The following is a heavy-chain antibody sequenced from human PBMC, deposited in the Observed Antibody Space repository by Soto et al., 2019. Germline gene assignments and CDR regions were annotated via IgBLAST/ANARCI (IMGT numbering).Heavy chain of an antibody. J-gene: IGHJ4*02. V-gene: IGHV3-23*01. CDR2: ISGSATGT. CDR3: AKKVAVSGTGDY. Sequence: EVQLLESGGGLVQPGGSLRLSCAASGFTFSSYAMSWVRQAPGKGLEWVSAISGSATGTYYADSVKGRFTISRDNSRNTLYLQMNSLRADDTAVYYCAKKVAVSGTGDYWGQGTLVTVSS. D-gene: IGHD6-19*01. CDR1: GFTFSSYA.